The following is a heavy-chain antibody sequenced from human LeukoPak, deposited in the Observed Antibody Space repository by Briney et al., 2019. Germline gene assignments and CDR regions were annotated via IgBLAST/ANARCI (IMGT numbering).Heavy chain of an antibody. J-gene: IGHJ4*02. CDR1: GGSISSYY. D-gene: IGHD6-6*01. CDR2: IDWDDDK. Sequence: TLSLTCTVSGGSISSYYWSWIRQPPGKALEWLARIDWDDDKYYSTSLKTRLTISKDTSKNQVVLTMTNMDPVDTATYYCARAARHGPFDYWGQGTLVTVSS. V-gene: IGHV2-70*11. CDR3: ARAARHGPFDY.